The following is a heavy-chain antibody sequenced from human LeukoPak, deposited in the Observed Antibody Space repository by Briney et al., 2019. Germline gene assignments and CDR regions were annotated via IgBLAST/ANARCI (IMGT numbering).Heavy chain of an antibody. D-gene: IGHD6-19*01. J-gene: IGHJ4*02. CDR1: GFTFSSYS. CDR2: ISSGGSYI. V-gene: IGHV3-21*01. CDR3: AKKYSSGWLDY. Sequence: GGSLRLSCAASGFTFSSYSMNWVRQAPGKGLEGVSSISSGGSYIYYADSVKGRFTISRDNAKNSLYLQMNSLRADDTAVYYCAKKYSSGWLDYWGQGTLVTVSS.